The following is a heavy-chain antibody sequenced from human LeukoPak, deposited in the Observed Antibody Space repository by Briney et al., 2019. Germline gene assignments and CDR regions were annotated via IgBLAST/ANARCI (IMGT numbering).Heavy chain of an antibody. V-gene: IGHV1-69*05. CDR3: ARPPRGYDRPGQLSTNYYFDY. CDR1: GGTFSSYA. D-gene: IGHD5-12*01. CDR2: IIPIFGTA. J-gene: IGHJ4*02. Sequence: SVKVSCKASGGTFSSYASSWVRQAPGQGLEWMGGIIPIFGTANYARKFQGGVTITTDESTSTAYMELSSLRSEDTAVYYCARPPRGYDRPGQLSTNYYFDYWGQGTLVTVSS.